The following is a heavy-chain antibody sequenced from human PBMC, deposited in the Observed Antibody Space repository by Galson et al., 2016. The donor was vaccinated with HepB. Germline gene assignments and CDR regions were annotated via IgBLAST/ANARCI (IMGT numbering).Heavy chain of an antibody. V-gene: IGHV4-61*09. Sequence: TLSLTCTVSGASISSDSYHWTWIRQPAGKGLEWIGQIYTTGRTYYNPSLENRVTMSVDTSTNKLSLSLTSVTAADTAVYYCASDIAGYGGRGSWGQGTLITVSS. CDR2: IYTTGRT. D-gene: IGHD1-26*01. J-gene: IGHJ5*02. CDR3: ASDIAGYGGRGS. CDR1: GASISSDSYH.